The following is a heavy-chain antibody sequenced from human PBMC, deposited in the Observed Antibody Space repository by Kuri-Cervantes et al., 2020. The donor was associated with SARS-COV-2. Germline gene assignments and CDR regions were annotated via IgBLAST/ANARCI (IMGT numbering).Heavy chain of an antibody. V-gene: IGHV3-30-3*01. Sequence: GESLKISCAASGFTFSSYAMHWVRQAPGKGLEWVAVISYDGSNKYYADSVKGRFTISRDNSKNTLYLQMNSLRAEDTAVYYCARSIVVVPAPFDYWGRGTLVTVSS. CDR3: ARSIVVVPAPFDY. J-gene: IGHJ4*02. D-gene: IGHD2-2*01. CDR2: ISYDGSNK. CDR1: GFTFSSYA.